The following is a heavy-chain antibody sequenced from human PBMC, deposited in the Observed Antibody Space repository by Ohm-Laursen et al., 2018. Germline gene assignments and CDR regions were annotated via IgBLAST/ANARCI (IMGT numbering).Heavy chain of an antibody. V-gene: IGHV3-7*01. CDR3: ARDFYHYYGLDV. Sequence: SLRLSCAASGFTFSSYWMSWVRQAPGKGLEWVANIKQDGSEKYYVDSVKGRFTISRDNAKNSLYLQMDSLRAEDTALYYCARDFYHYYGLDVWGQGTTVTVSS. CDR2: IKQDGSEK. CDR1: GFTFSSYW. D-gene: IGHD3-16*02. J-gene: IGHJ6*02.